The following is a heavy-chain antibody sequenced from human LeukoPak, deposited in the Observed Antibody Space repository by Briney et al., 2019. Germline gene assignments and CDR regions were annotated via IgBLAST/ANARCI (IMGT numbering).Heavy chain of an antibody. CDR2: IYYRGST. CDR3: ARTNYYFYYMDV. CDR1: GGSINGNDYY. Sequence: SETLSLTCTASGGSINGNDYYWGWIRQPPGKGLEWIGSIYYRGSTYYNPSLKSRVTISVDTSKNQFFLRLSSVTAADTALYYCARTNYYFYYMDVWGRGTTVTVSS. J-gene: IGHJ6*03. D-gene: IGHD2-8*01. V-gene: IGHV4-39*01.